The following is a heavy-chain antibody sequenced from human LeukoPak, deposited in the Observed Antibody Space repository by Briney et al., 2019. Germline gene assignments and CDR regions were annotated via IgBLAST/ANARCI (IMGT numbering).Heavy chain of an antibody. CDR1: GFTFSSYA. D-gene: IGHD6-13*01. CDR2: ISGGGGST. V-gene: IGHV3-23*01. J-gene: IGHJ5*02. CDR3: AKDIATPRRGFDP. Sequence: HTGGSLRLSCAASGFTFSSYAMSWVRQAPGKGLEWVSAISGGGGSTYYADSVKGRFTISRDNSKNTLYLQMNSLRAEDTAVYYCAKDIATPRRGFDPWGQGTLVTVSS.